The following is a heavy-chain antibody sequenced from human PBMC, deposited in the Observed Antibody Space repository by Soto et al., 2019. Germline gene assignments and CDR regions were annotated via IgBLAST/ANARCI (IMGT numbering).Heavy chain of an antibody. Sequence: QVQLVESGGGVVQPGRSLRLSCAASGFTFSSYGMHWVRQAPGKGLEWVAVIWYDGSNKYYADSVKGRFTISRDNSKNTLYLQMNSLRAEDTAVYYCARGGEQQLSDYWGQGTLVTVSS. CDR1: GFTFSSYG. CDR3: ARGGEQQLSDY. CDR2: IWYDGSNK. D-gene: IGHD6-13*01. V-gene: IGHV3-33*01. J-gene: IGHJ4*02.